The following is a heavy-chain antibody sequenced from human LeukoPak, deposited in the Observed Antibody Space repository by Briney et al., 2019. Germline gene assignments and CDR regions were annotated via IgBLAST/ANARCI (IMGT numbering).Heavy chain of an antibody. CDR3: AREVNYGDYGDNAFDI. V-gene: IGHV4-39*07. D-gene: IGHD4-17*01. J-gene: IGHJ3*02. CDR2: IYYSGDT. Sequence: SETLSLTCTVSTGSISNSSYYWGWFRQPPGKGLEWIGSIYYSGDTYSTPSLKSRAAISLDTSNNQFSLSLSSVTAADTAVYYCAREVNYGDYGDNAFDIWGQGTMVTVSS. CDR1: TGSISNSSYY.